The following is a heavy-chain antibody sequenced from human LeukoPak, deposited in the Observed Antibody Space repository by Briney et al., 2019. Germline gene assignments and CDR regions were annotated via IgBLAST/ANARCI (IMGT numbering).Heavy chain of an antibody. D-gene: IGHD3-10*01. J-gene: IGHJ4*02. CDR1: GLTFDDYG. Sequence: PGRSLRLSCAASGLTFDDYGMHWVRQVPGKGLERVSGISWNSGYIGYADSVKGRFTISRDNAKKSLYLQMNSLRPEDTALYYCARRRISMVRGVIDYWGQGTLVTVSS. CDR3: ARRRISMVRGVIDY. CDR2: ISWNSGYI. V-gene: IGHV3-9*01.